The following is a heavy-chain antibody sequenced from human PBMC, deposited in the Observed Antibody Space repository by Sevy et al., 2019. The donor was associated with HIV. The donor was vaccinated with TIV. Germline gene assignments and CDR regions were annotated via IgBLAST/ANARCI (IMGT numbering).Heavy chain of an antibody. D-gene: IGHD6-13*01. Sequence: ASVKVSCKASGYTFTSYYIHWVRQAPGQGLEWMGIINPSGGSTSYAQKFQGRVTMTRDTSTSTVYMELGSLRSEDTAVYYCARDQAVIGSGWYGAFAIWGQGTMVTVSS. V-gene: IGHV1-46*01. CDR3: ARDQAVIGSGWYGAFAI. J-gene: IGHJ3*02. CDR1: GYTFTSYY. CDR2: INPSGGST.